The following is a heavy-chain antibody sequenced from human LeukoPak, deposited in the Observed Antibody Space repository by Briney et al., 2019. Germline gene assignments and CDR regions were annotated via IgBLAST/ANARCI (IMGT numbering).Heavy chain of an antibody. CDR3: ATLGPSAYESSGYYLGY. Sequence: ASVKVSCKASVYTFTSYYMHWVRQAPGQGLEWVGIINPSGGSTSYAQTFQSRVTMTRDTSTSTVYMELSSLRSEDTAVYYCATLGPSAYESSGYYLGYWGQGTLVTVSS. D-gene: IGHD3-22*01. J-gene: IGHJ4*02. V-gene: IGHV1-46*01. CDR2: INPSGGST. CDR1: VYTFTSYY.